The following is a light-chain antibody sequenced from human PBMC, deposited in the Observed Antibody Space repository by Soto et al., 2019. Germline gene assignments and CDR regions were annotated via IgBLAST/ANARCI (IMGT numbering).Light chain of an antibody. Sequence: EIVLTQSPGTLSLPPGERATLSCRASQSISNSYLAWYQQKPGQAPRLLIYGASSRATGIPERFSGSGSVTDFTLTISRLEPEDFAVYFCQQYGSSPRTFGQGTKVDIK. J-gene: IGKJ1*01. V-gene: IGKV3-20*01. CDR3: QQYGSSPRT. CDR2: GAS. CDR1: QSISNSY.